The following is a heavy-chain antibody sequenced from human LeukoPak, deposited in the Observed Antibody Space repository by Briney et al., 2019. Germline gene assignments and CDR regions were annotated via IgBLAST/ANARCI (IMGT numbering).Heavy chain of an antibody. CDR3: AKNMGRWLVTQTAEYFQN. J-gene: IGHJ1*01. CDR1: GHPFSQSD. Sequence: GGSLRLSCAASGHPFSQSDMSCAPQAPGRGLEWISTFSGSGSDTHHADSVRGRLIISRDNSKNTLFLQMNSLRAADTAVYYCAKNMGRWLVTQTAEYFQNWGQGSLVTVSS. D-gene: IGHD6-19*01. V-gene: IGHV3-23*01. CDR2: FSGSGSDT.